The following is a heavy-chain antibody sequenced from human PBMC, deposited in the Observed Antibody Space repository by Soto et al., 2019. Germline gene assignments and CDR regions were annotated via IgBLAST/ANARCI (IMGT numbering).Heavy chain of an antibody. CDR3: ARVEMATERYYFDY. Sequence: SETLSLTCAIYGGSFSGYYWTWIRQPPGKGLEWVGEIGHSGSASYSPSLKSRVTISVDTSNNQYSLKLSSVTAADTAVYYCARVEMATERYYFDYWGQGTLVTVSS. V-gene: IGHV4-34*01. D-gene: IGHD5-12*01. CDR2: IGHSGSA. CDR1: GGSFSGYY. J-gene: IGHJ4*02.